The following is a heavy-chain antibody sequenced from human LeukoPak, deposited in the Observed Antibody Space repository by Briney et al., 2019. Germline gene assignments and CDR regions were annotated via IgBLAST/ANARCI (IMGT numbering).Heavy chain of an antibody. D-gene: IGHD1-26*01. J-gene: IGHJ4*02. CDR2: ISGSGGST. Sequence: GGSLRLSCAASGFTFSSYAMSWVRQAPGKGLEWVSAISGSGGSTYYADSVKGRFTISRDNSKNTLYLQMNSLRAEDTAVYYCAKNIARGGRTRYFDYWGQGTLVTVSS. CDR3: AKNIARGGRTRYFDY. V-gene: IGHV3-23*01. CDR1: GFTFSSYA.